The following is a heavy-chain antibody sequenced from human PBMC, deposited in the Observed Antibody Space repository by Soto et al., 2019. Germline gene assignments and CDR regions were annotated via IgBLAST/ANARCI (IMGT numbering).Heavy chain of an antibody. V-gene: IGHV4-34*01. Sequence: SETLSLTCAVYGGSFSGYYWSWIRQPPGKGLEWIGEINHSGSTNYNPSLKSRVTISVDTSKNQFSLKLSSVTAADTAVYYCARRRGYCSGGSCYSWFDPWGQGTLVTVSS. D-gene: IGHD2-15*01. CDR2: INHSGST. CDR1: GGSFSGYY. J-gene: IGHJ5*02. CDR3: ARRRGYCSGGSCYSWFDP.